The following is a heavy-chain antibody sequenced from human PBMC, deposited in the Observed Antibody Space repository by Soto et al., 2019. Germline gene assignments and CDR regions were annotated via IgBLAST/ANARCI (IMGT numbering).Heavy chain of an antibody. D-gene: IGHD4-4*01. Sequence: QILESGGSLVQPGGSLRLSCVAAGFTFSSAAMNWVRQAPGKGLEWVSIISDTGARTHYADSVKGRFTITRDNSKNTRYRDMNSLRAEDTAVYYCAKSLDIHYKNWFDPWGQGTLVTVSS. CDR2: ISDTGART. CDR1: GFTFSSAA. J-gene: IGHJ5*02. V-gene: IGHV3-23*01. CDR3: AKSLDIHYKNWFDP.